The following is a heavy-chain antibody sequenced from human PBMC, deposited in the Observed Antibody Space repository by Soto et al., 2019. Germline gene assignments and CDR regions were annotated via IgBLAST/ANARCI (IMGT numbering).Heavy chain of an antibody. CDR2: LYDLDGS. V-gene: IGHV3-53*01. Sequence: DVQLVESGGGLIQPGESLRLSGAAFGFTISGKKYVAWVRQAPGKGLGWASALYDLDGSFYAASVKGRFTTSSDSSKTTVYLQTNDLRPDDTAVYYCATWHEREHAYDVWGQGTTVTVSS. CDR1: GFTISGKKY. CDR3: ATWHEREHAYDV. J-gene: IGHJ3*01. D-gene: IGHD1-1*01.